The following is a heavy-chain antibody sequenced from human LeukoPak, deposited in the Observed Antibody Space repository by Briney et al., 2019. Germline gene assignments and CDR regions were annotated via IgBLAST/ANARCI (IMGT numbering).Heavy chain of an antibody. J-gene: IGHJ6*02. V-gene: IGHV3-30*18. CDR3: AKEIIVLVVAATCGMDV. CDR2: ISYDGSNK. Sequence: PGGSLRLSCAASGFTFSSYGMHWVRQAPGKGLEWVAVISYDGSNKYYADSVKGRFTISRDNSKNTLYLQMNSLRAEDTAVYYCAKEIIVLVVAATCGMDVWGQGTTVTVSS. CDR1: GFTFSSYG. D-gene: IGHD2-15*01.